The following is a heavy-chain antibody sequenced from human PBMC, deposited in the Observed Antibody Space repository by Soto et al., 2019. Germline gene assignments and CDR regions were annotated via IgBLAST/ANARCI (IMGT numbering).Heavy chain of an antibody. CDR3: ASNDLRVYSSSPYYYYGMDV. CDR1: GGTFSSYA. Sequence: QVQLVQSGAEVKKPGSSVKVSCKASGGTFSSYAISWVRQAPGQGLEWMGGIIPIFGTANYAQKFQGRVTITADESTSTAYMELSSMRSEDTAVYYCASNDLRVYSSSPYYYYGMDVWGQGTTVTVSS. V-gene: IGHV1-69*01. J-gene: IGHJ6*02. D-gene: IGHD6-6*01. CDR2: IIPIFGTA.